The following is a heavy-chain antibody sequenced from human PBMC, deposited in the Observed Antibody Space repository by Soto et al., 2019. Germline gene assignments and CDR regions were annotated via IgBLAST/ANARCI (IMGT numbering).Heavy chain of an antibody. CDR3: ATVFDV. D-gene: IGHD4-17*01. CDR1: GFTFRSHR. CDR2: IDTDGGGT. J-gene: IGHJ4*02. V-gene: IGHV3-74*01. Sequence: EVQLVESGGGLVQPGGSLRVSCAASGFTFRSHRIHWVRYAPGKGLEWVSRIDTDGGGTSYADSVKGRFTISTDNAENTVYLQMKGLRVEDTAVYYCATVFDVWGQGTLVTVSS.